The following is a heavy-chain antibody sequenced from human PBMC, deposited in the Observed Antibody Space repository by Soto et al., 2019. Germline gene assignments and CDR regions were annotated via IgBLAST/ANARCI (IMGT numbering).Heavy chain of an antibody. CDR3: AKGSAAARPYYFDY. CDR1: GFTFSRYA. V-gene: IGHV3-23*01. CDR2: ITGGGSST. D-gene: IGHD6-25*01. J-gene: IGHJ4*02. Sequence: GSLRLSCAASGFTFSRYAMSWVRQAPGKGLEWVSAITGGGSSTYYADCVKGRFTISRDNSKNTLSLQMNGLRAEDTAVYYCAKGSAAARPYYFDYWGQGALVTVSS.